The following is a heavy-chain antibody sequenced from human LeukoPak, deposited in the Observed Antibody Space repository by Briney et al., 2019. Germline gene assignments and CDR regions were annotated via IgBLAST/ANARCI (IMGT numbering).Heavy chain of an antibody. D-gene: IGHD3-9*01. V-gene: IGHV1-69*01. CDR3: AREPADYDILTEGVY. CDR2: IIPIFGTA. J-gene: IGHJ4*02. Sequence: GSSVKVSCKASGGTFSSYAISWVRQAPGQGLEWMGGIIPIFGTANYAQKFQGRVTITADESTSTAYMELSSLRSEDTAVYYCAREPADYDILTEGVYWGQGTLVTVSS. CDR1: GGTFSSYA.